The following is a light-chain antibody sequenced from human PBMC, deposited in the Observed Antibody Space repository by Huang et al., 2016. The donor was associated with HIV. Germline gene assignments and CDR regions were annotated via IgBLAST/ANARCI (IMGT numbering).Light chain of an antibody. CDR3: QQYNDWPRA. V-gene: IGKV3-15*01. CDR2: GAS. CDR1: QIVATK. Sequence: EIVMTQSPATLSVSPGERVNLSCRARQIVATKLAWYQHKPGQAPRLLIYGASSRATGVPARFSGSGSGTDFTLTIGSLQSEDFAVYYCQQYNDWPRAFGQGTKVEIK. J-gene: IGKJ1*01.